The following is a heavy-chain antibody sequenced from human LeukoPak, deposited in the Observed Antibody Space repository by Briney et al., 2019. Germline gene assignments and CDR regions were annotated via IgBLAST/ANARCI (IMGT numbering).Heavy chain of an antibody. J-gene: IGHJ3*02. V-gene: IGHV3-21*01. D-gene: IGHD2-15*01. CDR1: GFTFSSQT. CDR2: ISSTSSHI. Sequence: GGSLRLSCVASGFTFSSQTMNWVRQAPGKGLEWVSSISSTSSHIYYADSVKGRFTISRDNTKNSLYLQMNSLRAEDTAVYYCAKDGGSDPDSFDIWGQGTMVTVSS. CDR3: AKDGGSDPDSFDI.